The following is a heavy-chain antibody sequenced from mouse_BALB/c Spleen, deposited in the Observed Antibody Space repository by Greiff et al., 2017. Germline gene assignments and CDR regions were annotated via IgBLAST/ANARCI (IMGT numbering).Heavy chain of an antibody. J-gene: IGHJ4*01. CDR3: ARGGPYAMDY. D-gene: IGHD1-1*02. CDR1: GFSLTSYG. CDR2: IWAGGST. V-gene: IGHV2-9*02. Sequence: VNLVESGPGLVAPSQSLSITCTVSGFSLTSYGVHWVRQPPGKGLEWLGVIWAGGSTNYNSALMSRLSISKDNSKSQVFLKMNSLQTDDTAMYYCARGGPYAMDYWGQGTSVTVSS.